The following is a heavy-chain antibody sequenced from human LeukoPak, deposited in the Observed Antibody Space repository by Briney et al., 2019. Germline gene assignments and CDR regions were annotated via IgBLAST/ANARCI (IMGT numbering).Heavy chain of an antibody. CDR2: INPDGGNT. Sequence: ASVKVSCKASGYTFITYYMHWVRQAPGQGLEWVGQINPDGGNTRYAQRFHGRVILSTDMSTSTVYMEVSSLRSDDTAVYYCARDQADYWGQGTLVTVSS. J-gene: IGHJ4*02. V-gene: IGHV1-46*01. CDR3: ARDQADY. CDR1: GYTFITYY.